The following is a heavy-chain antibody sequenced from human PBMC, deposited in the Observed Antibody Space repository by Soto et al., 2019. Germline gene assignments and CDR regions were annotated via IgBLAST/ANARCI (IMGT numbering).Heavy chain of an antibody. CDR3: TTVFEY. CDR2: IDGVGTGT. CDR1: GFTFTNYW. Sequence: GGSLRLSCAASGFTFTNYWMHWVRQVPGKGLVWVSRIDGVGTGTSYSDSVRGRFTISRDNAENTLYLQMNSLRAEDTAVYCCTTVFEYWGQGTLVTVSS. J-gene: IGHJ4*02. V-gene: IGHV3-74*01.